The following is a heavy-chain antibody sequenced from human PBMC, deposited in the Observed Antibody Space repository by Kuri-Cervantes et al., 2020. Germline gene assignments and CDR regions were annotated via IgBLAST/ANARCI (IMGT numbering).Heavy chain of an antibody. D-gene: IGHD1-26*01. V-gene: IGHV3-9*01. CDR1: GFTFDDYA. CDR3: AKVNSGSYHFDY. J-gene: IGHJ4*02. CDR2: ISWNSGSI. Sequence: SLKISCAASGFTFDDYAMHWVRQAPGKGLEWVSGISWNSGSIGYADSVKGRFTISRDNAKNSLYLQMNSLRAEDTALYYGAKVNSGSYHFDYWGQGTLVTVSS.